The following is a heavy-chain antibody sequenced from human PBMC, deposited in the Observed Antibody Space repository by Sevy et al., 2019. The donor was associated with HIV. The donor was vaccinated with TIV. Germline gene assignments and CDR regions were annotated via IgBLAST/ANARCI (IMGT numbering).Heavy chain of an antibody. CDR2: ISSNGGST. D-gene: IGHD2-15*01. CDR1: GFTFSSYA. J-gene: IGHJ6*03. Sequence: QLGGSLRLSCSASGFTFSSYAMHWVRQAPGKGLEYVSAISSNGGSTYYADSVKGRFTISRDNSKNTLYLQMSSLRAEDTAVYYWVKGKRGFCSCGSCYHYYYYYYMDVWGKGTTVTVSS. V-gene: IGHV3-64D*06. CDR3: VKGKRGFCSCGSCYHYYYYYYMDV.